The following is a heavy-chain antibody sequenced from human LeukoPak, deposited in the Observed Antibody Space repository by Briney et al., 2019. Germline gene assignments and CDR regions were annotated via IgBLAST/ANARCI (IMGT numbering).Heavy chain of an antibody. CDR2: ISSNGGST. CDR3: VKEATENYSLDY. V-gene: IGHV3-64D*06. Sequence: PGRSLRLSCLASGFTFNKYAMHWVRQPPGKGLECVSAISSNGGSTYYADSVKDRFTISRDNSKNTLYLHMSSLRGEDTAVYYCVKEATENYSLDYWGQGTLVTVSS. J-gene: IGHJ4*02. D-gene: IGHD1-7*01. CDR1: GFTFNKYA.